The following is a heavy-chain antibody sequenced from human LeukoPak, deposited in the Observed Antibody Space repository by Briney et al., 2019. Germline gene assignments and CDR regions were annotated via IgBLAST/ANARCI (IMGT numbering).Heavy chain of an antibody. CDR2: IKYDGIDK. J-gene: IGHJ4*02. CDR3: VRNRGWLQLDN. V-gene: IGHV3-7*01. Sequence: GGSLRLSCAASGFIFSGYWMNWVRQAPGQGLEWVSMIKYDGIDKYYLDSVKGRFTISRDNANNSLYLEMNSMRAEDTAMYFCVRNRGWLQLDNWGRGALATHS. D-gene: IGHD5-24*01. CDR1: GFIFSGYW.